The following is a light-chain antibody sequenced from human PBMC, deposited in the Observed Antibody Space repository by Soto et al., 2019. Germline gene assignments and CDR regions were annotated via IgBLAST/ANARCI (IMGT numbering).Light chain of an antibody. V-gene: IGKV4-1*01. Sequence: DIDITQSPDSLNLSMGDMATINCKASESLLYSFNNKNYLAWYQQKPGQPPKLLIHWASNREFGVPDRISGSGSGTDFTLTISRLQPEDVATYYCQLYDNLLLTFAGGTKVDIK. CDR3: QLYDNLLLT. J-gene: IGKJ4*01. CDR1: ESLLYSFNNKNY. CDR2: WAS.